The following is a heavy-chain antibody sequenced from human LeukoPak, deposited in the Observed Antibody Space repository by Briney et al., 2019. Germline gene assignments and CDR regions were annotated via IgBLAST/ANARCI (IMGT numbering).Heavy chain of an antibody. CDR1: GFTFSSYA. CDR2: ISGSGGST. D-gene: IGHD3-22*01. Sequence: PGGSLRLSCAASGFTFSSYAMNWVRQAPGKGLEWVSSISGSGGSTYYADSVKGRFTISRDNSKNTLSLQMNSLRAEDTAVYYCAKEGYYYDSTEPYYFDYWGQGTLVTVSS. V-gene: IGHV3-23*01. J-gene: IGHJ4*02. CDR3: AKEGYYYDSTEPYYFDY.